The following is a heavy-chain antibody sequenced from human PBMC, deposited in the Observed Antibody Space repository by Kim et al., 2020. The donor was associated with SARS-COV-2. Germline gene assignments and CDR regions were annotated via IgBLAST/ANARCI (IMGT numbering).Heavy chain of an antibody. J-gene: IGHJ4*02. CDR1: GYTFTGYY. CDR3: AGEDRPWARSSGWYWGY. D-gene: IGHD6-19*01. V-gene: IGHV1-2*02. Sequence: ASVKVSCKASGYTFTGYYMHWVRQAPGQGLEWMGWINPNSGGTNYAQKFQGRVTMTRDTSISTAYMELSSLRSDDTAVYYCAGEDRPWARSSGWYWGYWGQGTLVTVSS. CDR2: INPNSGGT.